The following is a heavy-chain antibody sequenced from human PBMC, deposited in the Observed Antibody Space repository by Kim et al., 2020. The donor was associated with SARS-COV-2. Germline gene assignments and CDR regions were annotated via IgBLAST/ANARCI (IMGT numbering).Heavy chain of an antibody. Sequence: ASVKVSCKASGYTFTSYAMHWVRQAPGQRLEWMGWINAGNGNTKYSQKFQGRVTITRDTSASIAYMELSSLRSEDTAVYYCARDPLPPTDYYGSGAIGYYYYYGMDVWGQGTTVTVSS. CDR3: ARDPLPPTDYYGSGAIGYYYYYGMDV. J-gene: IGHJ6*02. CDR2: INAGNGNT. CDR1: GYTFTSYA. D-gene: IGHD3-10*01. V-gene: IGHV1-3*01.